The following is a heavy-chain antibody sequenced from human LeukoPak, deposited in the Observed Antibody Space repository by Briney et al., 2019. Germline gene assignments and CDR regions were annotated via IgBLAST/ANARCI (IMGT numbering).Heavy chain of an antibody. D-gene: IGHD3-22*01. J-gene: IGHJ6*02. CDR1: GFTVSSNY. CDR2: IYSGGST. CDR3: ARGLRYDSSGYYQYYYYYGMDV. V-gene: IGHV3-66*02. Sequence: GGSLRLSCAASGFTVSSNYMSWVRQAPGKGLEWVSVIYSGGSTYYADSVKGRFTISRDNSKNTLYPQMNSLRAEDTAVYYCARGLRYDSSGYYQYYYYYGMDVWGQGTTVTVSS.